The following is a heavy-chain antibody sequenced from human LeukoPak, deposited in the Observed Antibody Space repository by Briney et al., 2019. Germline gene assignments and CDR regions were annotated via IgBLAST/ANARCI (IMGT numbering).Heavy chain of an antibody. J-gene: IGHJ4*02. D-gene: IGHD4-17*01. CDR1: GGTFSSYA. V-gene: IGHV1-69*05. CDR3: ARAPIGSNGDYVYYFDY. CDR2: IISIFGTA. Sequence: VASVKVSCKASGGTFSSYAISWVRQAPGQGLEWMGRIISIFGTANYAQKFQGRVTITTDESTSTAYMELSSLRSEDTAVYYCARAPIGSNGDYVYYFDYWGQGTLVTVSS.